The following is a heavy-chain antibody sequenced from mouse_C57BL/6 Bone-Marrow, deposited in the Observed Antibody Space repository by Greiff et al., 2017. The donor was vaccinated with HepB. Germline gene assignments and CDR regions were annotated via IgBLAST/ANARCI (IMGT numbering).Heavy chain of an antibody. CDR1: GYTFTSCG. V-gene: IGHV1-81*01. CDR2: IYPRSGNT. CDR3: ARDSNYGWFAY. J-gene: IGHJ3*01. Sequence: PLQQSGAELARPGASVKLSCKASGYTFTSCGISWVKQRTGQGLEWIGEIYPRSGNTYYNEKFKGKATLTADKSSSTAYMELRSLTSEDSAVYFCARDSNYGWFAYWGQGTLVTVSA. D-gene: IGHD2-5*01.